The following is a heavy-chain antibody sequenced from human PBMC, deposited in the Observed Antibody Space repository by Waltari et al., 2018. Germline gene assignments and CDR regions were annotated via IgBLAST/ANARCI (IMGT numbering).Heavy chain of an antibody. CDR3: ARDGLGSSHDY. D-gene: IGHD6-6*01. Sequence: EVQLVESGGGLLQPGGSLRLSCAASGFSISGYWMHWVRQAPGKGLVWVSRIPSDGRSTNYADSVMGRFTISRDNAKNMVYLQMNRLRADDTAVYFCARDGLGSSHDYWGQGTLVTVSS. CDR1: GFSISGYW. CDR2: IPSDGRST. J-gene: IGHJ4*02. V-gene: IGHV3-74*01.